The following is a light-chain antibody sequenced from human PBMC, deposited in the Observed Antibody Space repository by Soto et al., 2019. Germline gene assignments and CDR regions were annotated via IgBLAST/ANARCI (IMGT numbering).Light chain of an antibody. J-gene: IGKJ1*01. CDR1: QSVSSSY. Sequence: VLTRSPVTLSLSPGERATLSCRSSQSVSSSYLGWYQQKPGQAPRLLIYGASSRATGIPDRFSGSGSGTDFTLTISRLEPEDFAVYYCQQYGSSPWTFGQGTKVDIK. CDR2: GAS. V-gene: IGKV3-20*01. CDR3: QQYGSSPWT.